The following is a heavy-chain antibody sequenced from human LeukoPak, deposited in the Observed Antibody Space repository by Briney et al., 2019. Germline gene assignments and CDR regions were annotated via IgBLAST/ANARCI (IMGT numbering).Heavy chain of an antibody. CDR3: ARTYYYDSSGYYDY. CDR2: IYHSGST. D-gene: IGHD3-22*01. Sequence: SETLSLTCTVSGYSISSGYYWGWIRQPPGKGLEWIGSIYHSGSTYYNPSLKSRVTISVDTSKNQFSLKLSSVTAADTAAYYCARTYYYDSSGYYDYWGRGTLVTVSS. V-gene: IGHV4-38-2*02. J-gene: IGHJ4*02. CDR1: GYSISSGYY.